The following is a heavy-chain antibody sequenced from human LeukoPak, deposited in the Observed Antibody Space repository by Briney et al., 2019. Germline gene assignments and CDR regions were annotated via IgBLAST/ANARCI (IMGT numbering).Heavy chain of an antibody. V-gene: IGHV1-2*02. CDR1: GYTFTGYY. D-gene: IGHD4-23*01. Sequence: ASVKVSCKASGYTFTGYYMHWVRQAPGQGLEWMGWINPNSGGTYYAQKFQGRATMTSDTSISSAYMELSRLRSDDRAVYYCARDLYGGTSATFDYWGQGTLVTVSS. CDR2: INPNSGGT. CDR3: ARDLYGGTSATFDY. J-gene: IGHJ4*02.